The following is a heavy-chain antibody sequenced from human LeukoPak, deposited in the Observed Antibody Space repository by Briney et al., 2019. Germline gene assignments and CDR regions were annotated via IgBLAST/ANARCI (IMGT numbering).Heavy chain of an antibody. CDR2: INPNSGGT. V-gene: IGHV1-2*02. D-gene: IGHD3-10*01. J-gene: IGHJ4*02. CDR3: ARDQLNYYGSGSYYMPLGY. CDR1: GYTFTAYY. Sequence: ASVKVSCKASGYTFTAYYMHWVRQAPGQGLEWMGWINPNSGGTNYAQKFQGRVTMTRDTSTSTVYMELSSLRSEDTAVYYCARDQLNYYGSGSYYMPLGYWGQGTLVTVSS.